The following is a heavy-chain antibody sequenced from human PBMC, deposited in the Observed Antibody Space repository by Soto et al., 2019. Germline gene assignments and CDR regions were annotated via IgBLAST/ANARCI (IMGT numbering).Heavy chain of an antibody. D-gene: IGHD1-1*01. CDR1: GYAFTTYG. Sequence: QVHLVQSGAEVKKPGASVKVSCKGSGYAFTTYGITWVRQAPGQGLEWMGWISAHNGNTNYAQKPQGRGPVTRDTSTSTAYMELRSLRSDDTAVYYCARGRYGDYWGQGALVTVSS. J-gene: IGHJ4*02. CDR3: ARGRYGDY. CDR2: ISAHNGNT. V-gene: IGHV1-18*01.